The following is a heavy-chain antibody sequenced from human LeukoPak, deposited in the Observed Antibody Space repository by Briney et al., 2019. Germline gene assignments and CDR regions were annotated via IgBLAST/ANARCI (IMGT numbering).Heavy chain of an antibody. CDR2: IYYSGST. V-gene: IGHV4-31*03. CDR3: ARVGAELTGTPFDY. CDR1: GGSISSGGYY. J-gene: IGHJ4*02. Sequence: SQTQSLTCTVSGGSISSGGYYWIWIRQHPGKGLEWIGYIYYSGSTYYNPSLKSRVTISVDTSKNQFSLKLSSVTAADTAVYYCARVGAELTGTPFDYWGEGTVVTVSS. D-gene: IGHD1/OR15-1a*01.